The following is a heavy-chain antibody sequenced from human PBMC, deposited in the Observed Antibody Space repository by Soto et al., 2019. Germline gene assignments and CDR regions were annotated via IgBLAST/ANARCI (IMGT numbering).Heavy chain of an antibody. CDR2: ISGSGGST. CDR3: AKLDSSGYYYGGGLEAFDI. V-gene: IGHV3-23*01. D-gene: IGHD3-22*01. J-gene: IGHJ4*02. Sequence: GGSLRLSCAASGFTFSSYAMSWVRQAPGKGLEWVSAISGSGGSTYYADSVKGRFTISRDNSKNTLYLQMNSLRVEDTAVYYCAKLDSSGYYYGGGLEAFDIWGQGTLVTVSS. CDR1: GFTFSSYA.